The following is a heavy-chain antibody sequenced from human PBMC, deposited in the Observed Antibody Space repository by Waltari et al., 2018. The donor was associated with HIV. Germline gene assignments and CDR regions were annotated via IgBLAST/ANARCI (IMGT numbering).Heavy chain of an antibody. CDR2: IKQDGGEK. Sequence: EVQLVESGGGLVQPGGSLRLSCAASGFSCSRYWMSWVRQAPGKGLEWVANIKQDGGEKYYVDSVKGRFAISRDNAQNALYLQMNNLRAEDTAVYFCATSRTFDCWGQGTLVTVSS. D-gene: IGHD2-2*01. CDR3: ATSRTFDC. J-gene: IGHJ4*02. V-gene: IGHV3-7*01. CDR1: GFSCSRYW.